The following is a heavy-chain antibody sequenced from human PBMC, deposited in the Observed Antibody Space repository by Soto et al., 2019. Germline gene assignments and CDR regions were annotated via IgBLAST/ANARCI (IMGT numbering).Heavy chain of an antibody. Sequence: SETLSLTCTVSGGSISSGGYYWSWIRQHPGKGLEWIGYIYYSGSTYYNPSLKSRVTISVDTSKNQFSLKLSSVTAADTAVYYCARDWDLVATTQYGMEVWGQGTTVTVSS. D-gene: IGHD5-12*01. CDR3: ARDWDLVATTQYGMEV. V-gene: IGHV4-31*03. CDR2: IYYSGST. CDR1: GGSISSGGYY. J-gene: IGHJ6*02.